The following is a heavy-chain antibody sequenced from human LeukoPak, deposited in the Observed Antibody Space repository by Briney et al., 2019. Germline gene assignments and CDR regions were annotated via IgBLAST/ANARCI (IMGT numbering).Heavy chain of an antibody. Sequence: GGSLILSCEASGFTFSRYSMASVRQAPGKGLEWVSIISDDSSDTHYSDSLKGRFTISRDNSWKTLSLQMNSLRVEDTAVYYCARGQTSTTRHFDYWGQGTVVTVSS. J-gene: IGHJ4*02. CDR1: GFTFSRYS. CDR2: ISDDSSDT. CDR3: ARGQTSTTRHFDY. V-gene: IGHV3-23*01. D-gene: IGHD1-1*01.